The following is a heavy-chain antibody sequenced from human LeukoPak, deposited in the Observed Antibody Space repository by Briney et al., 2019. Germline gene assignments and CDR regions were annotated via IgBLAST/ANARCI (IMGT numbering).Heavy chain of an antibody. D-gene: IGHD3-10*01. Sequence: GGSLRLSCAASGFTFSSYAMSWVRQAPGKGLEWVPAISGSGGSTYYADSVKGRFTISRDNSKNTLYLQMNSLRAEDTAVYYCARSARLLWSGELPDYWGQGTLVTVSS. CDR2: ISGSGGST. J-gene: IGHJ4*02. CDR1: GFTFSSYA. V-gene: IGHV3-23*01. CDR3: ARSARLLWSGELPDY.